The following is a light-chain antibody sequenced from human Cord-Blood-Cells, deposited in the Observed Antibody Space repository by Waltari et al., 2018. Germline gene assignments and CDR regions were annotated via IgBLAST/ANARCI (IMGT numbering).Light chain of an antibody. J-gene: IGLJ3*02. CDR2: EVS. CDR3: SSYTSSSTWV. V-gene: IGLV2-14*01. Sequence: QSALTQPASVSGSPGQSITISCTGTSSDVGGYNYVSWYQQHPGKAPKLMVYEVSKRPPGVSNRFSGSKSGNTASLTISGLQAEDEADYYCSSYTSSSTWVFGGGTKLTVL. CDR1: SSDVGGYNY.